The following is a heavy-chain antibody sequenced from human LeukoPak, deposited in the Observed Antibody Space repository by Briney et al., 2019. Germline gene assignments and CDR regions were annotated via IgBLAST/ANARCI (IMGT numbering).Heavy chain of an antibody. CDR3: ARGSRDGYNLPY. J-gene: IGHJ4*02. D-gene: IGHD5-24*01. Sequence: GGSLRLSCAASGFTFSSYSMNWVRQAPGKGLEWVSSISSSSSYIYYADSVKGRFTISRDNAKNSLYLQMNSLRAEDTAVYYCARGSRDGYNLPYWGQGTLVTVSS. CDR2: ISSSSSYI. V-gene: IGHV3-21*01. CDR1: GFTFSSYS.